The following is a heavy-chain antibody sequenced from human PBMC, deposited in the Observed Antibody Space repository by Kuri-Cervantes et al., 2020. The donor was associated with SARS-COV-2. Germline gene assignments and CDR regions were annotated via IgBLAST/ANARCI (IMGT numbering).Heavy chain of an antibody. CDR3: ARAYGFLRYIYYMDV. V-gene: IGHV4-34*01. CDR1: GDSISTGYY. J-gene: IGHJ6*03. D-gene: IGHD4-17*01. CDR2: VNHRGST. Sequence: GSLRLSCSVSGDSISTGYYWNWIRQSPGKGLQWIGEVNHRGSTNYNPSLKSRVTISVDTSSKQFSLNLSSVTAADTAVYYCARAYGFLRYIYYMDVWGRGTTVTVSS.